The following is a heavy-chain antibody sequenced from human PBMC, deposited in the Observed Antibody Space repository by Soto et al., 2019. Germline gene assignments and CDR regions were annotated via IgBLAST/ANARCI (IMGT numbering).Heavy chain of an antibody. CDR3: ANRDTSDWHYFDY. J-gene: IGHJ4*02. CDR1: GLSFSSYG. Sequence: EVQLLESGGGFIQPGGSLRLSCVASGLSFSSYGMSWVRQAPGKGLEWVSVISGSGASTLSADSVKGRFTISRDNYKNTLYLQMNRPGVEDTAVYYCANRDTSDWHYFDYWGQGTLVTVSS. V-gene: IGHV3-23*01. CDR2: ISGSGAST. D-gene: IGHD6-19*01.